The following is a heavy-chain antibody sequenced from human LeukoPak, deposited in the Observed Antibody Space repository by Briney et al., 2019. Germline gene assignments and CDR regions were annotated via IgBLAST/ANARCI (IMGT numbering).Heavy chain of an antibody. CDR1: GFTFSGSA. CDR3: TRRGPGYSSGFDDY. D-gene: IGHD6-19*01. J-gene: IGHJ4*02. CDR2: IRSKANSYAT. Sequence: GGSLRLSCAASGFTFSGSAMHWVRQASVKGLEWVGRIRSKANSYATAYAASVKGRFTISRDDSKNTAYLQMNSLKTEDTAVYYCTRRGPGYSSGFDDYWGQGTLVTVSS. V-gene: IGHV3-73*01.